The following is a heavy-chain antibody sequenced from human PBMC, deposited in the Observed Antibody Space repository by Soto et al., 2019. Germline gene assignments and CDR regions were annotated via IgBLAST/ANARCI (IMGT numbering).Heavy chain of an antibody. CDR1: GGSVSSGSYY. CDR2: IYYSGST. J-gene: IGHJ4*02. D-gene: IGHD5-18*01. Sequence: PSETLSLTCTVSGGSVSSGSYYWSWIRQPPGKGLEWIGYIYYSGSTNYNPSLKSRVTISVDTSKNQFSLKLSSVTAADTAVYYCAREPVFEPVTYDYRGQGNLVTVSS. V-gene: IGHV4-61*01. CDR3: AREPVFEPVTYDY.